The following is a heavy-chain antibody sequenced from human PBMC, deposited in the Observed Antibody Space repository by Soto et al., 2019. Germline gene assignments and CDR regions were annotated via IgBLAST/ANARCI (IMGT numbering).Heavy chain of an antibody. CDR1: GFTFSSYA. Sequence: EVQLLEAGGGSVQPGGSLRLACAASGFTFSSYAMSWVRQAPGKGLEWVSGVSGSGGSTYCVDSVKGRSTISRDNSKNTLYLQMHSLRAEDTAVYYCAKAFGYNYGYDAFDIWGQGTMVTVSS. D-gene: IGHD5-18*01. CDR3: AKAFGYNYGYDAFDI. J-gene: IGHJ3*02. V-gene: IGHV3-23*01. CDR2: VSGSGGST.